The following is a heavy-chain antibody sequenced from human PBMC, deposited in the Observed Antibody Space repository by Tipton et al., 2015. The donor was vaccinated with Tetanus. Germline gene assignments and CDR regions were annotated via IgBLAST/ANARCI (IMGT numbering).Heavy chain of an antibody. D-gene: IGHD3-22*01. CDR1: GGSISSGDYY. J-gene: IGHJ4*02. CDR3: ARGLMGYYYDSSGPYFDY. Sequence: LRLSCTVSGGSISSGDYYWSWIRQPPGKGLEWIGYIYYSGSTYYNPSLKSRVTISVGTSKNQFSLKLSSVTAADTAVYYCARGLMGYYYDSSGPYFDYWGQGTLVTVSS. CDR2: IYYSGST. V-gene: IGHV4-30-4*01.